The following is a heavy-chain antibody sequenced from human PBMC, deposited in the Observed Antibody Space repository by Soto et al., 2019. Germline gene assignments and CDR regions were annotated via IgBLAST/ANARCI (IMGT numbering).Heavy chain of an antibody. CDR3: ARDWDSSGLFDP. CDR2: ISYSGST. Sequence: SETLSLTCSVSGASITTYYWSWIRQPPGKGLEWIWSISYSGSTKYNPSLESRVMISLDTSKNQFSLRLTSVTAADTALYYCARDWDSSGLFDPWGQGALVTVS. D-gene: IGHD3-10*01. CDR1: GASITTYY. V-gene: IGHV4-59*01. J-gene: IGHJ5*02.